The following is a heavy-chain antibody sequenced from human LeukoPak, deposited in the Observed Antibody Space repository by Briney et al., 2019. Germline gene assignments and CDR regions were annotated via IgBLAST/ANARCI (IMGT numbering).Heavy chain of an antibody. CDR1: GFTFSSYG. Sequence: GGSLRLSCAASGFTFSSYGMHWVRQAPGKGLEWVAVIWYDGSNKYYADSVKGRFTISRDNSKNTLYLQMNSLRAEDTAVYYCSSQYASSSNYWGQGTLVTVSS. V-gene: IGHV3-33*01. CDR2: IWYDGSNK. J-gene: IGHJ4*02. D-gene: IGHD6-6*01. CDR3: SSQYASSSNY.